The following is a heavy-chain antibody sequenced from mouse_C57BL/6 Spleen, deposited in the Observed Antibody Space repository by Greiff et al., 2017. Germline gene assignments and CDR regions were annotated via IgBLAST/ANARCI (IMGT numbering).Heavy chain of an antibody. CDR1: GYTFTSYW. Sequence: VQLQQPGAELVKPGASVKLSCKASGYTFTSYWMQWVKQRPGQGLEWIGEIDPSDSYTNYNQKFKGKATLTVDTSSSTAYMQLSSLTSEDSAVYCCARTLGSFTTVDYWGQGTTLTVSS. V-gene: IGHV1-50*01. D-gene: IGHD1-1*01. CDR3: ARTLGSFTTVDY. CDR2: IDPSDSYT. J-gene: IGHJ2*01.